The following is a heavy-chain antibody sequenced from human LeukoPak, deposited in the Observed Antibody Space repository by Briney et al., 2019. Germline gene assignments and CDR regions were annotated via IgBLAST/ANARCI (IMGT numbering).Heavy chain of an antibody. CDR1: GFTFSNXW. J-gene: IGHJ5*02. D-gene: IGHD3-10*01. Sequence: GGSLXLSCAASGFTFSNXWMHWVRXGPGKGXXXXXRINADGSSTSYADSVKGRFTISRDNSKNTLYLQMNSLRAEDTAVYYCARDRVTMVRGVIWPNWFDPWGQGTLVTVSS. V-gene: IGHV3-74*01. CDR2: INADGSST. CDR3: ARDRVTMVRGVIWPNWFDP.